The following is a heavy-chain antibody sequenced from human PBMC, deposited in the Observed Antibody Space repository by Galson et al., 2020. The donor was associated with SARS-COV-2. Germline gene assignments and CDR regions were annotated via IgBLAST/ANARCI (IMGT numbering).Heavy chain of an antibody. V-gene: IGHV3-15*01. D-gene: IGHD1-26*01. CDR2: IKNKHNGGTT. CDR1: GFTLSNAF. Sequence: GESLQISCATSGFTLSNAFMSWVRQAPGKGLQWVGRIKNKHNGGTTEYAAPVKGRFTISRDDSKNMLYVQMNSLKIEDTGVYYCTTDRWYGGSFDHWGQGALVTVSS. CDR3: TTDRWYGGSFDH. J-gene: IGHJ4*02.